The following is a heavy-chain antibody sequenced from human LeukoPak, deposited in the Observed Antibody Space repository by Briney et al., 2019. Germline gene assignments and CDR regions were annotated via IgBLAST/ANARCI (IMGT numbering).Heavy chain of an antibody. Sequence: ASVKVSCKASGYTFTSYYMHWVRQAPGQGLEWMGIINPSGGSTSYAQKVQGRVTMTRDMSTSTVYMELSSLRSEDTAVYYCARLAAKAPVRYFDWLLPESKKNYFDYWGQGTLVTVSS. J-gene: IGHJ4*02. CDR3: ARLAAKAPVRYFDWLLPESKKNYFDY. CDR2: INPSGGST. V-gene: IGHV1-46*01. CDR1: GYTFTSYY. D-gene: IGHD3-9*01.